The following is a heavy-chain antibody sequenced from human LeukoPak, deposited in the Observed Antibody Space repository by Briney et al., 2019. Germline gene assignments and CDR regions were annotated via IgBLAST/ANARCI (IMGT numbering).Heavy chain of an antibody. CDR3: ARAVLGGSYYGYIDY. CDR2: ISGSGSTI. Sequence: GGSLRLSCAASGFTFSSYEMNWVRQAPGKGLEWVSYISGSGSTIYYADSVKGRFTNSRDNAKNSLYLQMNSLRAEDTAVYYCARAVLGGSYYGYIDYWGQGTLVTVSS. D-gene: IGHD1-26*01. J-gene: IGHJ4*02. V-gene: IGHV3-48*03. CDR1: GFTFSSYE.